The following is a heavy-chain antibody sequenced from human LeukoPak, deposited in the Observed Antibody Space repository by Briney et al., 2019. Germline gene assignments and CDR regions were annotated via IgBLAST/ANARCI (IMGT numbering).Heavy chain of an antibody. Sequence: GGSLRLSCAASGFTFTNAWMTWVRQAPGKGLEWIGRIKTKTDGGTIDYAAPVKGRFTMSRDDSKNTLYLQMNSLRAEDTAVYYCAKSTGQLRGGPDDYWGQGTLVTVSS. CDR3: AKSTGQLRGGPDDY. D-gene: IGHD2-2*01. CDR1: GFTFTNAW. J-gene: IGHJ4*02. CDR2: IKTKTDGGTI. V-gene: IGHV3-15*01.